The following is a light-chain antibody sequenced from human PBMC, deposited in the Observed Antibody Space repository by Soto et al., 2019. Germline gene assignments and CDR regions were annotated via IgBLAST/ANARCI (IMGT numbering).Light chain of an antibody. V-gene: IGKV2-28*01. CDR1: QSLLHSNGYNY. CDR3: MQGRQAPYS. Sequence: DIVMTQSPLSLPVTPGEPASISCRSSQSLLHSNGYNYLDWYLQKPVQSPQLLIYLGSNRASGVNNRLSGRGSGTEFTLKIMRVDAEDGVVYYCMQGRQAPYSVGAGTKADIK. CDR2: LGS. J-gene: IGKJ3*01.